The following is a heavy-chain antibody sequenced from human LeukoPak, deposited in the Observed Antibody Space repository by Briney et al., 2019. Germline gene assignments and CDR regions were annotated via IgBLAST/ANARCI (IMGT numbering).Heavy chain of an antibody. V-gene: IGHV1-2*06. CDR2: INPNSGGT. J-gene: IGHJ4*02. CDR3: ARDIGTIAAAAH. Sequence: ASVKVSCKASGYTFTGYYMHWVRQAPGQGLGWMGRINPNSGGTNYAQKFQGRVTMTRDTSISTAYMELSRLRSDDTAVYYCARDIGTIAAAAHWGQGTLVTVSS. CDR1: GYTFTGYY. D-gene: IGHD6-13*01.